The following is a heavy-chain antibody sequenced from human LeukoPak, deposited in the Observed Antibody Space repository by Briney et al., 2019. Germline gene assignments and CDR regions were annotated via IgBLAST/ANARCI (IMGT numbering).Heavy chain of an antibody. Sequence: PSGTLSLTCAVYGGSFSGYYWSWIRQPPGKGLEWIGEINHSGSTNYNPSLKSRVTISVDTSKNQFSLKLSSVTAADTAVYYCARDAAGTLSFDYWGQGTLVTVSS. J-gene: IGHJ4*02. D-gene: IGHD6-19*01. CDR2: INHSGST. CDR1: GGSFSGYY. CDR3: ARDAAGTLSFDY. V-gene: IGHV4-34*01.